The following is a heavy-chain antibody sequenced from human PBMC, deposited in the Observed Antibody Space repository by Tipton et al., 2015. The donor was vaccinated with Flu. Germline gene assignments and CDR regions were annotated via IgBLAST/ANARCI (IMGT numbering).Heavy chain of an antibody. J-gene: IGHJ3*01. Sequence: SLRLSCAASGFTVSGQYMSWVRQAPGKGLQWISVIKSTTYIYYADSVKGRFTISRDISRNRVYLQMNNLRPDDTGLYYCARDPFLGTGDAFDVWGRGTMVTVSS. V-gene: IGHV3-53*05. D-gene: IGHD2/OR15-2a*01. CDR3: ARDPFLGTGDAFDV. CDR1: GFTVSGQY. CDR2: IKSTTYI.